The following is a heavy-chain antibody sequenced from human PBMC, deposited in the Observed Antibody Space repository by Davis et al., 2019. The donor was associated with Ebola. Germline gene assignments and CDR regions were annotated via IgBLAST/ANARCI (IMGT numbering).Heavy chain of an antibody. J-gene: IGHJ6*04. CDR3: AKSGLSFGVVKYHYGMDV. Sequence: GESLKISCAASGFTFSSYAMHWVRQAPGKGLAWVAVISYDGSNKYYADSVKGRFTISRDNSKNTLYLQMNSLRAEDTAVYYCAKSGLSFGVVKYHYGMDVWGKGTTVTVSS. CDR1: GFTFSSYA. D-gene: IGHD3-3*01. V-gene: IGHV3-30*18. CDR2: ISYDGSNK.